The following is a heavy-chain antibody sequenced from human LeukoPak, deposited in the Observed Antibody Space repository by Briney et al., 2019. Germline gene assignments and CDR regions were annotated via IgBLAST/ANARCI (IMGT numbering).Heavy chain of an antibody. Sequence: ASVKVSCKASGYTFTSYDINWVRQATGQGLEWMGWMNPNSGNTGYAQKFQGRVTMTRNTSISTAYMELSSLRAEDTAVYYCATGTRHSSSANWFDPWGQGTLVTVSS. CDR1: GYTFTSYD. J-gene: IGHJ5*02. CDR3: ATGTRHSSSANWFDP. CDR2: MNPNSGNT. D-gene: IGHD6-13*01. V-gene: IGHV1-8*01.